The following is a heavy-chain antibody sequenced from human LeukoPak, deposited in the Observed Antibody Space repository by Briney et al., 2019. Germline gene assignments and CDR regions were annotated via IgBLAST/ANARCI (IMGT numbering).Heavy chain of an antibody. D-gene: IGHD1-26*01. CDR3: AREGNWSSDSSASYPLDY. J-gene: IGHJ4*02. CDR1: GYTFSSND. CDR2: MNPHSGNT. Sequence: ASVKVSCKASGYTFSSNDINWVRQATGQGLEWMGWMNPHSGNTGYAQKFQGRVTITRNSSISTAYMELSSLRSEDTAVYYCAREGNWSSDSSASYPLDYWGQGTLVTVSS. V-gene: IGHV1-8*01.